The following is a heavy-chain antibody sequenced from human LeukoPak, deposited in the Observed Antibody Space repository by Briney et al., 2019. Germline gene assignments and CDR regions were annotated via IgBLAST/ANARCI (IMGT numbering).Heavy chain of an antibody. CDR3: ARSNQMYYYDSSGYFDY. CDR1: GFTFSSYS. D-gene: IGHD3-22*01. Sequence: GGSLRLSCAASGFTFSSYSMNWVRQAPGKGLEWVSYISSRGSTIDYADSVKGRFTISRDNAKNSLFLQMNSLRAEDTAVYYCARSNQMYYYDSSGYFDYWGQGTLVTVSS. V-gene: IGHV3-48*04. J-gene: IGHJ4*02. CDR2: ISSRGSTI.